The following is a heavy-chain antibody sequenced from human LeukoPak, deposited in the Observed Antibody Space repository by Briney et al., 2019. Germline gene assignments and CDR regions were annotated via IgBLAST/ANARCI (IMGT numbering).Heavy chain of an antibody. CDR1: GFTFSSYA. V-gene: IGHV3-23*01. J-gene: IGHJ5*02. CDR2: ISGSGSST. D-gene: IGHD3-3*01. CDR3: ARSYTHYDFWSGYTYQNYFDP. Sequence: GGSLRLSCAASGFTFSSYAMSWVRQAPGKGLEWVSAISGSGSSTYYADSVKGRFIISRDNSKNTVYLQMDSLRAEDTAVYYCARSYTHYDFWSGYTYQNYFDPWGQGTLVTVSS.